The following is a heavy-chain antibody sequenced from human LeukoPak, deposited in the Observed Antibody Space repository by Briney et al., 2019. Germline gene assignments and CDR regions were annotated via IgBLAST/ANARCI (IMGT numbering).Heavy chain of an antibody. CDR1: GSSISSSSYY. CDR3: ARGPYCSGGSCYSDFDY. Sequence: SETLSLTCTVSGSSISSSSYYWGWIRQPPGKGLEWIGSIYYSGSTYYNPSLKSRVTISVDTSKNQFSLKLSSVTAADTAVYYCARGPYCSGGSCYSDFDYWGQGTLVTVSS. CDR2: IYYSGST. V-gene: IGHV4-39*01. D-gene: IGHD2-15*01. J-gene: IGHJ4*02.